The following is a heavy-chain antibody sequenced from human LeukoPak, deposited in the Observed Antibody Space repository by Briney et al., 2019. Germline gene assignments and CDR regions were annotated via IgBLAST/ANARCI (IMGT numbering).Heavy chain of an antibody. CDR2: ISGSGGST. Sequence: GGSLRLSCAASGFTFSSYGMHWVRQAPGKGLEWVSAISGSGGSTYYADSVKGRFTISRDNSKNTLYLQMNSLRAEDTAVYYCAKDVRGGCSGGSCYYWGQGTLVTVSS. CDR1: GFTFSSYG. V-gene: IGHV3-23*01. CDR3: AKDVRGGCSGGSCYY. D-gene: IGHD2-15*01. J-gene: IGHJ4*02.